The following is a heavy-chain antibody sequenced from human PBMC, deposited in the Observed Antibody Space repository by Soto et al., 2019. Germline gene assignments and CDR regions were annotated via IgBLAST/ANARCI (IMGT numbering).Heavy chain of an antibody. Sequence: QVQLVQSGAEVKKPGSSVKVSCKASGGTFSSYAISWVRQAPGQGLEWMGGIIPISGTANYAQKCQGRVTITADESTSTAYMELSSRRSEDTAVYDGARSQGSSTSLEIYYSYYYGMDVGGPGTTVTVSS. D-gene: IGHD2-2*01. V-gene: IGHV1-69*01. CDR3: ARSQGSSTSLEIYYSYYYGMDV. CDR1: GGTFSSYA. CDR2: IIPISGTA. J-gene: IGHJ6*02.